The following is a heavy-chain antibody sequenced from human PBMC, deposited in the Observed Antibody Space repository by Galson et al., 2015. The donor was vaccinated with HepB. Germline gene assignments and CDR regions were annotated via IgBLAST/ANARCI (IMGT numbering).Heavy chain of an antibody. CDR3: AKDIKDMYYYDSSANLVYYYGMDV. Sequence: SLRLSCAASGFTFNSYVMSWVRQAPGKGLEWVSGISGSGGRTYYEDSVKGRFTISRDNSENTLYLQMNSLRVEDTAVYYCAKDIKDMYYYDSSANLVYYYGMDVWGQGTTVTVSS. J-gene: IGHJ6*02. D-gene: IGHD3-22*01. CDR1: GFTFNSYV. CDR2: ISGSGGRT. V-gene: IGHV3-23*01.